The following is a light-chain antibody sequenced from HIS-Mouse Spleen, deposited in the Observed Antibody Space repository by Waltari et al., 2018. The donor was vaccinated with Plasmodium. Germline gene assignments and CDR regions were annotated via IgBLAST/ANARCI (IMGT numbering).Light chain of an antibody. V-gene: IGKV3-20*01. CDR1: QSVSSSY. CDR2: GAS. Sequence: EIVLTQSPGTLSLSPGERATLPYRASQSVSSSYLAWYQQKPGQAPRLLNYGASSRATGIPDRFSGSGSGTDFTLTISRLEPEDFAVYYCQQYGSSSWTFGQGTKVEIK. CDR3: QQYGSSSWT. J-gene: IGKJ1*01.